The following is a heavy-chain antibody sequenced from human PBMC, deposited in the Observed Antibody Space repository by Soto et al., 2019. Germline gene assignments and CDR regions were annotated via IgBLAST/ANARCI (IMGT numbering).Heavy chain of an antibody. CDR1: GFTFSSYA. Sequence: EVQLLESGGGLVQPGGSLRLSCAASGFTFSSYAMSWVRQAPGKGLEWVSVISGSGGSTYYADSVKGRFTISRDNSKNPXYXXMNSLRAEDTAVYYCAKGAAEDLWFGTPRYNWFDPWGQGTLVTVSS. V-gene: IGHV3-23*01. J-gene: IGHJ5*02. CDR2: ISGSGGST. D-gene: IGHD3-10*01. CDR3: AKGAAEDLWFGTPRYNWFDP.